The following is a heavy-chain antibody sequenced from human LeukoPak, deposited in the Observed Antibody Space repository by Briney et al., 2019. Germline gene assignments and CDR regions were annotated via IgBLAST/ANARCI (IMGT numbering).Heavy chain of an antibody. CDR1: GFTFGTYG. CDR3: GKVDSIAWYLDS. CDR2: ISGSGAST. Sequence: PGGSLRLSCAASGFTFGTYGITWVRQSPGKGLEWVSGISGSGASTYYADSVEGRFTISRDNSKNSVYLQMNSLRIEDTAVYYCGKVDSIAWYLDSWGQGTLVTVSS. J-gene: IGHJ4*02. D-gene: IGHD6-19*01. V-gene: IGHV3-23*01.